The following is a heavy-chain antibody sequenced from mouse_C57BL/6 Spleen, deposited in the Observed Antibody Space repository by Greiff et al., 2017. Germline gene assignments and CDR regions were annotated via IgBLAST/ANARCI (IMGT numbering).Heavy chain of an antibody. Sequence: EVQGVESGGGLVKPGGSLKLSCAASGFTFSSYTMSWVRQTPEKRLEWVATISGGGGNTYYPDSVKGRFTISRDNAKNTLYLQMSSLRSEDTALYYCAREGWYAMDYWGQGTSVTVSS. D-gene: IGHD2-3*01. CDR1: GFTFSSYT. CDR3: AREGWYAMDY. V-gene: IGHV5-9*01. CDR2: ISGGGGNT. J-gene: IGHJ4*01.